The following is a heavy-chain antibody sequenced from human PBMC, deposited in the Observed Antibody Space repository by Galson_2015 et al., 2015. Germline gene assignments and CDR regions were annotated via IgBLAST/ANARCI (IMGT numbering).Heavy chain of an antibody. D-gene: IGHD2-21*02. Sequence: SLRLSCAASGFTFSNAWMSWVRQAPGKGLEWVGRIKSKTDGGTADYAAPVKGRFTISRDDSKNTLYLQMNSLKTEDTAVYYCTSVVVTAIPGGRRPSRDAFDIWGQGTMVTVSS. CDR1: GFTFSNAW. V-gene: IGHV3-15*01. CDR2: IKSKTDGGTA. J-gene: IGHJ3*02. CDR3: TSVVVTAIPGGRRPSRDAFDI.